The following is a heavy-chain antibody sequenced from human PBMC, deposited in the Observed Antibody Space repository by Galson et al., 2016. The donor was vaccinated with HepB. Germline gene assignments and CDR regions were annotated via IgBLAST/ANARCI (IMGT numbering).Heavy chain of an antibody. D-gene: IGHD5-24*01. Sequence: TLSLTCTVSGGSISTGGYYWSWIRQHPGKGLEWIANIYYSGSTYYNPSLKSRVAISVDTSKNQFSLKLTSVTAADTAVYFCARLMAIGAFDYWGQGILVTVSS. J-gene: IGHJ4*02. V-gene: IGHV4-31*03. CDR2: IYYSGST. CDR3: ARLMAIGAFDY. CDR1: GGSISTGGYY.